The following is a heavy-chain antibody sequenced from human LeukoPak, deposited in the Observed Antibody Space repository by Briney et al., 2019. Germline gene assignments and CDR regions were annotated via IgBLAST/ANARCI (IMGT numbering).Heavy chain of an antibody. CDR1: GYTFTGYY. CDR2: INPNSGGT. V-gene: IGHV1-2*02. Sequence: ASVKVSCKASGYTFTGYYMHWGRQAPGQGLEWMGWINPNSGGTNYAQKFQGRVTMTRDTSISTAYMELSSLRSDDTAVYYCARDAFIAAAGYYFDYWGQGTLVTVSS. D-gene: IGHD6-13*01. J-gene: IGHJ4*02. CDR3: ARDAFIAAAGYYFDY.